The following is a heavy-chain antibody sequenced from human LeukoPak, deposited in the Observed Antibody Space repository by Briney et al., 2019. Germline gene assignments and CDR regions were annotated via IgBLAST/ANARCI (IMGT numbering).Heavy chain of an antibody. D-gene: IGHD5-24*01. V-gene: IGHV4-4*07. CDR1: GGSTTDYF. Sequence: PSETLPLTCTVSGGSTTDYFWSWIRQPAGKGLEWIGRIYSSGSTNYNASLKSRVTMSVDTSKNQFSLKLSSVTAADTAVYYCAREVSARDGSLGRPFDYWGQGTLVTVSS. CDR2: IYSSGST. J-gene: IGHJ4*02. CDR3: AREVSARDGSLGRPFDY.